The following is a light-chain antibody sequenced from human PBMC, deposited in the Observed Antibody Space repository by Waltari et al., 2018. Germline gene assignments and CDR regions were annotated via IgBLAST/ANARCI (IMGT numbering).Light chain of an antibody. CDR3: QQYYNTPWT. V-gene: IGKV4-1*01. CDR1: QSVLYSSNSNNY. CDR2: WAS. Sequence: DIVMTQSPDSLAVSLGERATINCKSSQSVLYSSNSNNYLGWYQQKPGLPPKLLIYWASTRQSGVPDRFSGSGSGTDFTLTISSLQAEDVAVYYCQQYYNTPWTFGQGTKVEIK. J-gene: IGKJ1*01.